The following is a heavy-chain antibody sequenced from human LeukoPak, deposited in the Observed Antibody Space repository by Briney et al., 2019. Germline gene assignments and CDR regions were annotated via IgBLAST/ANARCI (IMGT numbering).Heavy chain of an antibody. CDR2: IKQDGSEK. J-gene: IGHJ4*02. V-gene: IGHV3-7*01. CDR3: AKASRGPGETY. CDR1: GFTFSSYW. D-gene: IGHD3-10*01. Sequence: GGSLRLSCAASGFTFSSYWMSWVRQAPGKGLEWVANIKQDGSEKQYVDSVKGRFTISRDNVKNALYLQMNSLRVEDTAVYYCAKASRGPGETYWGQGTLVTVSS.